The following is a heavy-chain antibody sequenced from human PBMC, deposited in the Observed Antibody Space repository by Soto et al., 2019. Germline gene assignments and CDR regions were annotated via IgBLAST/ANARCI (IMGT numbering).Heavy chain of an antibody. CDR2: INPNSGGT. Sequence: ASVKVSCKASGYTFTGYYMHWVRQAPGQGLEWMGWINPNSGGTNYAQKFQGRVTMTRDTSISTAYMELSRLRSDDTAVYYCASDRGTGHSHDTTGYYSFGDAFDIWGQGTMVTVSS. J-gene: IGHJ3*02. D-gene: IGHD3-22*01. V-gene: IGHV1-2*02. CDR1: GYTFTGYY. CDR3: ASDRGTGHSHDTTGYYSFGDAFDI.